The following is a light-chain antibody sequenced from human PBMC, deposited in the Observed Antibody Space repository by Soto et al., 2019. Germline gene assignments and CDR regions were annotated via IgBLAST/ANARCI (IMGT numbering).Light chain of an antibody. V-gene: IGKV1D-12*01. CDR1: QDISGW. J-gene: IGKJ1*01. CDR3: QQVNSFPWT. CDR2: PAS. Sequence: DIQMTQSPSSVSASVGDRVTITCRASQDISGWLAWFQQKPGKAPNLLIYPASILQSGVPSRFSGSGSGTDVTLTITYLQPEDFATYYCQQVNSFPWTFGQGTKVEL.